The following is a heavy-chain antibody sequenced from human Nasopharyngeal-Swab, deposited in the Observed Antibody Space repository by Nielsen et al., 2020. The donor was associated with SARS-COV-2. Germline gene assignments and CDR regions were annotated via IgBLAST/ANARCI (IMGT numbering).Heavy chain of an antibody. CDR3: AALKRITIFGVVIQGQNWFDP. Sequence: SETLSLTCTVSGGSISSYYWSWIRQPPGKGLEWIGYIYYSGSTNYNPSLKSRVTISVDKSKNQFSLKLSSVTAADTAVYYCAALKRITIFGVVIQGQNWFDPWGQGTLVTVSS. V-gene: IGHV4-59*12. D-gene: IGHD3-3*01. J-gene: IGHJ5*02. CDR2: IYYSGST. CDR1: GGSISSYY.